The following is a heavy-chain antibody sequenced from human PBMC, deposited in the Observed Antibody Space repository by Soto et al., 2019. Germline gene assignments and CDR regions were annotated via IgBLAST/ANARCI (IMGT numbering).Heavy chain of an antibody. V-gene: IGHV1-2*04. J-gene: IGHJ6*02. CDR1: GYTFTGYY. CDR3: ARDQMTTVRNYYYYGMDV. CDR2: INPNSGGT. D-gene: IGHD4-17*01. Sequence: WASVKVSCKASGYTFTGYYMHWVRQAPGQGLEWMGWINPNSGGTNYAQKFQGWVTMTRDTSISTAYMELSRLRSDDTAVYYCARDQMTTVRNYYYYGMDVWGQGTTVTVS.